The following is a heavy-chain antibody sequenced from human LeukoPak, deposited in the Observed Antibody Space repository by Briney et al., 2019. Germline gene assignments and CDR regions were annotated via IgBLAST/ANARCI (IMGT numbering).Heavy chain of an antibody. Sequence: GGSLRLSCAASGFTFSSYAMHWVRQAPGKGLEWVAVISYDGSNKYYADSVKGRFTISRDNSKNTLYLQMNSLRAEDTAVYYCARDLADSSGWYYFDYWGQGTPVTVSS. CDR1: GFTFSSYA. CDR3: ARDLADSSGWYYFDY. D-gene: IGHD6-19*01. J-gene: IGHJ4*01. V-gene: IGHV3-30*04. CDR2: ISYDGSNK.